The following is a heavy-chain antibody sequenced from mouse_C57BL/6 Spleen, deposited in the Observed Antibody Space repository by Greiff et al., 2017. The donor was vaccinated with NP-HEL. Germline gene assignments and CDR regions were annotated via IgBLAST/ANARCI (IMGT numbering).Heavy chain of an antibody. J-gene: IGHJ3*01. CDR2: IDPSDSYT. Sequence: QVQLKQPGAELVMPGASVKLSCKASGYTFTSYWMHWVKQRPGQGLEWIGEIDPSDSYTNYNQKFKGKSTLTVDKSSSTAYLQLSSLTSEDSAVYYCARRGLGREAGFAYWGQGTLVTVSA. D-gene: IGHD2-4*01. V-gene: IGHV1-69*01. CDR3: ARRGLGREAGFAY. CDR1: GYTFTSYW.